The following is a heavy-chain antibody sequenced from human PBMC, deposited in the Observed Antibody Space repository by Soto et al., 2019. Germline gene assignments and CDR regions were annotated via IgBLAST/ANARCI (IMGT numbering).Heavy chain of an antibody. CDR2: IKSKVDGGTA. Sequence: EVQLVESGGGLVKPVGSLRLSCAASGFTFSNAWMTWVPQGPGKGLEWLGRIKSKVDGGTADYGAATKGRFNISRDDLKNMLYLQMNSLKPDDTAVYYCTTLSYLYYDGMDVWGQGTTVTVS. CDR1: GFTFSNAW. V-gene: IGHV3-15*01. D-gene: IGHD2-2*01. CDR3: TTLSYLYYDGMDV. J-gene: IGHJ6*02.